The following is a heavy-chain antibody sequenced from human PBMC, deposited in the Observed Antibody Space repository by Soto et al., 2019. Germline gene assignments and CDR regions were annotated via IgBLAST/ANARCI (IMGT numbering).Heavy chain of an antibody. CDR3: ARGVDYDFWSGYYNYIDY. Sequence: GASVKVSCKASEHTFTTYAIHWVRQAPGQRLEWMGWINTGNGNTKYSQKFQGRVTITRDTSASTAYMELSSLRSEDTAVYYCARGVDYDFWSGYYNYIDYWGQGTLVTVSS. CDR1: EHTFTTYA. D-gene: IGHD3-3*01. J-gene: IGHJ4*02. V-gene: IGHV1-3*04. CDR2: INTGNGNT.